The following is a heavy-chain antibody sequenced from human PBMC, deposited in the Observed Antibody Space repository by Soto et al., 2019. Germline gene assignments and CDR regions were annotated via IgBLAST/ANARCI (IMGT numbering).Heavy chain of an antibody. CDR3: AKDVTSYGTRGCSSSWYGWFDP. V-gene: IGHV3-23*01. Sequence: EVQLLESGGGLVQPGGSLRLSCATSGFTFTSHVISWVRQAPGKGLEWVSAASARNTNTYYADSVRGRFTISRDNSKSTVYLQMDSLRVEDTAVYHCAKDVTSYGTRGCSSSWYGWFDPWGQGTLVVVSS. CDR1: GFTFTSHV. D-gene: IGHD6-13*01. J-gene: IGHJ5*02. CDR2: ASARNTNT.